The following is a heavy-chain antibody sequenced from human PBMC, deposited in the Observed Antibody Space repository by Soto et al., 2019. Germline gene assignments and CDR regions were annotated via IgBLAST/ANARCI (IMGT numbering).Heavy chain of an antibody. CDR2: IYNIVAT. CDR3: ASPVDYGANPGHAFDM. V-gene: IGHV4-39*01. J-gene: IGHJ3*02. D-gene: IGHD4-17*01. CDR1: GGSIISSSYY. Sequence: PSETLSLTCTVSGGSIISSSYYWGWIRQPPGKGLEGIGNIYNIVATYYNPSLKSRVTISADTSKNQISLKLNSVTAADTAVYYCASPVDYGANPGHAFDMWGQGTTVTVSS.